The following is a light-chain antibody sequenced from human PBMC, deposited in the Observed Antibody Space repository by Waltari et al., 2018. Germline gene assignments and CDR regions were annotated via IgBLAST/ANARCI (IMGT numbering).Light chain of an antibody. Sequence: DIQMTQSPSSLSASVGDTVTVTCRASQNIRTYLNWYQQKTAKAPKLLIYGASTLQRGVPSRFRGSASGTEFTLTVTNLQPDDFATYFCQQSFSSPWTFGQGTTVNIK. V-gene: IGKV1-39*01. CDR3: QQSFSSPWT. CDR1: QNIRTY. J-gene: IGKJ1*01. CDR2: GAS.